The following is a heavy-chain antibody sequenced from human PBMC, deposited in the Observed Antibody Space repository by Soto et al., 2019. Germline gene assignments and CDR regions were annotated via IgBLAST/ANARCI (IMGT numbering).Heavy chain of an antibody. CDR2: IIPIFGTA. J-gene: IGHJ6*02. CDR1: GGTFSIYA. CDR3: ARGGINYYGSGSPYGMDV. D-gene: IGHD3-10*01. V-gene: IGHV1-69*13. Sequence: SVKVSCKASGGTFSIYAISWVRQAPGQGLEWMGGIIPIFGTANYAQKFQGRVTITADESTSTAYMELSSPRSEDTAVYYCARGGINYYGSGSPYGMDVWGQGTMVTVSS.